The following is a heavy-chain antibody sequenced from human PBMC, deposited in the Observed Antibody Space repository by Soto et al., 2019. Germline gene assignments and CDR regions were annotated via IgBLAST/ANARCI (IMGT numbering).Heavy chain of an antibody. CDR3: ATGQQLGY. J-gene: IGHJ4*02. V-gene: IGHV3-23*01. Sequence: GGSLRLSCAASGFTFSSQAMSWVRQAPGKGLEWVSTISGSGGSTYYADSVKGRFAISRDNSKNTLYLQMNSLRAEDTAIYYCATGQQLGYWGQGTLVTVS. D-gene: IGHD6-13*01. CDR1: GFTFSSQA. CDR2: ISGSGGST.